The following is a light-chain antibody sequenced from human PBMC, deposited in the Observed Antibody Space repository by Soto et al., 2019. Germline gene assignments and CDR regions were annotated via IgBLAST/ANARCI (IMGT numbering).Light chain of an antibody. Sequence: EIVLTQSPGTLSLSPGERATLSCRASQSVSSSYLAWYQQKPGQAPRLLIHGASSRATGIPDRLSGSGSGTDFTLTISRLEPEDFAVYYCQQYGSSPGYTFGQGTKLEIK. CDR2: GAS. CDR3: QQYGSSPGYT. CDR1: QSVSSSY. J-gene: IGKJ2*01. V-gene: IGKV3-20*01.